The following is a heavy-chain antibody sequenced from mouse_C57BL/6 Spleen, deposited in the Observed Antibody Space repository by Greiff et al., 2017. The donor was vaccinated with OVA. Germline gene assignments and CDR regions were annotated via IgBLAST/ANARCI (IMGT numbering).Heavy chain of an antibody. V-gene: IGHV1-82*01. Sequence: QVQLQQSGPELVKPGASVKISCKASGYAFSSSWMNWVKQRPGKGLEWIGRIYPGDGDTNYNGKFKGKATLTADKSSSTAYMQLSSLTSEDSAVYFCARRLGRGRFAYWGQGTLVTVSA. CDR3: ARRLGRGRFAY. D-gene: IGHD4-1*01. J-gene: IGHJ3*01. CDR1: GYAFSSSW. CDR2: IYPGDGDT.